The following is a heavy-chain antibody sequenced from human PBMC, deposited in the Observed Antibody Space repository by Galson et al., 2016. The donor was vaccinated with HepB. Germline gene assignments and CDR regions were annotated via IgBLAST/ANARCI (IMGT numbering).Heavy chain of an antibody. CDR3: ARDPAPAAPRNWFDP. CDR1: SYTFTSYG. CDR2: ISAYNGNT. J-gene: IGHJ5*02. D-gene: IGHD2-2*01. Sequence: SVKVSCKASSYTFTSYGINWVRQAPGQGLEWMGWISAYNGNTNYAQNFKGRVTMTTDTSTFTAYMELRSLRSDATAVYYCARDPAPAAPRNWFDPWGQGTLVTVSS. V-gene: IGHV1-18*01.